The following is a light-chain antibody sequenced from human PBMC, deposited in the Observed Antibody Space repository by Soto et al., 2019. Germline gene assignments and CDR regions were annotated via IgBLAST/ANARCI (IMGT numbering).Light chain of an antibody. V-gene: IGKV3-15*01. J-gene: IGKJ1*01. CDR3: QQYNNWPPWT. Sequence: EIVMTQSPATLSVSPGERATLSCRASQSVSSNLAWYQQKPGQAPRLLIYDASIRATGNPARFSASGSGTEFTLTISSLQSEDFAVYYCQQYNNWPPWTFGQGTKVDIK. CDR2: DAS. CDR1: QSVSSN.